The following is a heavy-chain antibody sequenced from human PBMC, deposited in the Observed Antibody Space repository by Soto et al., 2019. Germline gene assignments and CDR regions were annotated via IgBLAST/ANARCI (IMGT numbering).Heavy chain of an antibody. D-gene: IGHD3-22*01. CDR3: ARRNTYYYDSSGYSHDY. J-gene: IGHJ4*02. Sequence: GESLKISCKGSGYSFTSYWISWVRQMPGKGLEWMGRIDPSDSYTNYSPSFQGHVTISADKSISTAYLQWSSLKASDTAMYYCARRNTYYYDSSGYSHDYWGQGTLVTVSS. CDR1: GYSFTSYW. V-gene: IGHV5-10-1*01. CDR2: IDPSDSYT.